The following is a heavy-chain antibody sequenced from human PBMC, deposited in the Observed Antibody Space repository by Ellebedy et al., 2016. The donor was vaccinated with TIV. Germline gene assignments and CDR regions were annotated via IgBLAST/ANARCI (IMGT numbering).Heavy chain of an antibody. CDR1: GFTFSSYS. CDR3: AREDTSSWYVPVYQYDGMDA. V-gene: IGHV3-48*01. Sequence: PGGSLRLSCAASGFTFSSYSMNWVRQAPGKGLEWVSYISSSSSIIYYADSVKGRFTISRDNAKNSLYLQMNSLRAEDTAVYYCAREDTSSWYVPVYQYDGMDAWGQGTTVTVSS. D-gene: IGHD6-13*01. J-gene: IGHJ6*02. CDR2: ISSSSSII.